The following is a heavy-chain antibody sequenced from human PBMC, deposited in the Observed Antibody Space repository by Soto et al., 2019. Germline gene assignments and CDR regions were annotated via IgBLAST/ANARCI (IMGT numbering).Heavy chain of an antibody. CDR3: ARAWADRTPIDY. CDR2: IWYDGSNK. V-gene: IGHV3-33*01. Sequence: QVQLVESGGGVVQPGRSLRLSCAASGFTFSSYGMHWVRQAPGKGLEWVAVIWYDGSNKYYADSVKGRFTISRDNSKNTLYLQMNSLRAGDTAVYYCARAWADRTPIDYWGQGTLVTVSS. D-gene: IGHD1-26*01. J-gene: IGHJ4*02. CDR1: GFTFSSYG.